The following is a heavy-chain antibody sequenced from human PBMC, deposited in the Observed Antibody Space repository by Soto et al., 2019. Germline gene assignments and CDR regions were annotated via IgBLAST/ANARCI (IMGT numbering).Heavy chain of an antibody. CDR2: INPNSGGT. D-gene: IGHD3-10*01. Sequence: ASVKVSCKASGYTFTGYYMHWVRQAPGQGLEWMGWINPNSGGTNYAQKFQGRVTVTRDTSISTAYMELSRLRSDDTAAYYCARGRWDYGSGSYSYWGQGTLVTVSS. CDR3: ARGRWDYGSGSYSY. J-gene: IGHJ4*02. CDR1: GYTFTGYY. V-gene: IGHV1-2*02.